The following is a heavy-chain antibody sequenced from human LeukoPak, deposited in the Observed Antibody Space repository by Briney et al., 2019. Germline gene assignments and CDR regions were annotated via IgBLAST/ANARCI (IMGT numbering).Heavy chain of an antibody. CDR2: IYYSGST. Sequence: SETLSLTCTVSGGSISSYYWSWIRQPPGKGLEWIGYIYYSGSTNYNPSLKSRVTISVDTSKNQFSLKLTSVTAADTAVYYCARVLGSWYGGSFQHWGQGTLVIVSS. V-gene: IGHV4-59*12. J-gene: IGHJ1*01. D-gene: IGHD6-13*01. CDR1: GGSISSYY. CDR3: ARVLGSWYGGSFQH.